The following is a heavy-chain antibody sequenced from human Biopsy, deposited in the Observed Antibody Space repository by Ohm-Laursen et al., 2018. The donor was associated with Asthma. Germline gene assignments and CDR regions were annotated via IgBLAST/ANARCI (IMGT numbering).Heavy chain of an antibody. Sequence: SETLSLTCTVSGGSMSSSSYYWGWIRQPPGKGLEWMGSISYTGSAYHNPSLKSRVTISEDTSKNHFSLKLSSVTAADTAVYYCARAVSSSSYWYFDLWGRGDLVTVSS. CDR3: ARAVSSSSYWYFDL. D-gene: IGHD6-6*01. CDR2: ISYTGSA. J-gene: IGHJ2*01. CDR1: GGSMSSSSYY. V-gene: IGHV4-39*02.